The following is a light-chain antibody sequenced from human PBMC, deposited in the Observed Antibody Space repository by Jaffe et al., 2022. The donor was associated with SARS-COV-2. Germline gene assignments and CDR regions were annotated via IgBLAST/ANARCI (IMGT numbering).Light chain of an antibody. Sequence: QSALTQPASVSGSPGQSITISCTGTSSDVGGYNYVSWYQQHPGKAPKLMIYEVSNRPSGVPDRFSGSKSGNTASLTISGLQAEDEADYYCSSYTSSSTLPVFGGGTKLTVL. J-gene: IGLJ2*01. CDR1: SSDVGGYNY. V-gene: IGLV2-14*01. CDR3: SSYTSSSTLPV. CDR2: EVS.